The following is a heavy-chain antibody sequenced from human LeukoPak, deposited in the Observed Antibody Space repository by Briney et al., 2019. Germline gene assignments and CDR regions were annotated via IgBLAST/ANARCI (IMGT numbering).Heavy chain of an antibody. CDR3: ARQVTSSRRTPFDY. V-gene: IGHV4-39*01. J-gene: IGHJ4*02. D-gene: IGHD6-13*01. Sequence: SETLSLTCTVSGGSINSTNHYWGWIRLPPGKGLEWIGTMYYSGSTYYNPSLKSRVTISVDTSKNQFSLKLSSVTAADTAIYYCARQVTSSRRTPFDYWGQGTLVTVSS. CDR2: MYYSGST. CDR1: GGSINSTNHY.